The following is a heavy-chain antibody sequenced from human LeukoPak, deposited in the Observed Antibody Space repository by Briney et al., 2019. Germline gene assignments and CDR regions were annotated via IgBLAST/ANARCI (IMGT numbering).Heavy chain of an antibody. D-gene: IGHD3-22*01. CDR2: INPNSGGT. CDR3: ARDVKLYYYDSSGYYNDAFDI. V-gene: IGHV1-2*06. Sequence: ASVNVSCKASGYTFTGYYMHWVRQAPGQGREWMGRINPNSGGTNYAQKFQGRVTMTRDTSISTAYMERSRLRSDDTAVYYCARDVKLYYYDSSGYYNDAFDIWGQGTMVTVSS. CDR1: GYTFTGYY. J-gene: IGHJ3*02.